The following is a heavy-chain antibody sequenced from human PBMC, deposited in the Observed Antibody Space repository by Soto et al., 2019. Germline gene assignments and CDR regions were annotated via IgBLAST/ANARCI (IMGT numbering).Heavy chain of an antibody. V-gene: IGHV4-34*01. J-gene: IGHJ6*03. Sequence: PSETLSLTCAVYGGSFSGYYWSWIRQPPGKGLEWIVEINHSGSTNYNPSLKSRVTISVDTSKNQFSLKLSSVTAAHTAVYYCARHLRYYYTMAVWGKGTTVTVS. CDR1: GGSFSGYY. CDR2: INHSGST. CDR3: ARHLRYYYTMAV. D-gene: IGHD3-3*02.